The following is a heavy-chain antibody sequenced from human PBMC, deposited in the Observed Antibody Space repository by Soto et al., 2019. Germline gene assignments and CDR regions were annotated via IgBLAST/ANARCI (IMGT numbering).Heavy chain of an antibody. D-gene: IGHD1-1*01. CDR1: GGSISGYY. Sequence: SETLSLTCTVSGGSISGYYWSWIRQPPGKGLEWIGYMHNTGSTVYNPSFKSRVTISVDTSKNSLYLQMNSLRDEDTAVYHCARDTTGGLDVWGQGTTVTVSS. CDR2: MHNTGST. V-gene: IGHV4-59*12. J-gene: IGHJ6*02. CDR3: ARDTTGGLDV.